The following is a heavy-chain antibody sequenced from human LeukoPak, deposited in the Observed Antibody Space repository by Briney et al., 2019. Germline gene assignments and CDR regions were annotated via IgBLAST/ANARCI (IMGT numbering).Heavy chain of an antibody. V-gene: IGHV3-30*02. Sequence: GGSLRLSCASSGFTFSSYGMHWVRQAPGKALEWVAFIRYDGSNKYYADYVKGRFTISRDNSKNTLYLQMNSLRAEDTAVYYCAKGGYCSSTSCYYYHYYYYMDVWGKGTTVTISS. J-gene: IGHJ6*03. D-gene: IGHD2-2*01. CDR3: AKGGYCSSTSCYYYHYYYYMDV. CDR2: IRYDGSNK. CDR1: GFTFSSYG.